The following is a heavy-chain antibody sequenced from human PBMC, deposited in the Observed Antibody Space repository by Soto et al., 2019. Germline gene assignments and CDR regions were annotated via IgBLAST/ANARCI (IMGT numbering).Heavy chain of an antibody. D-gene: IGHD3-3*01. CDR3: AKDRSDFWSGYPYYYYYYGMDV. Sequence: PGGSLRLSCAASGFTFSSYWMHWVRQAPGKGLVWVSRINSDGSSTSYADSVKGRFTISRDNAKNTLYLQMNSLRAEDTAVYYCAKDRSDFWSGYPYYYYYYGMDVWGQRTTVSGSS. V-gene: IGHV3-74*01. CDR2: INSDGSST. J-gene: IGHJ6*02. CDR1: GFTFSSYW.